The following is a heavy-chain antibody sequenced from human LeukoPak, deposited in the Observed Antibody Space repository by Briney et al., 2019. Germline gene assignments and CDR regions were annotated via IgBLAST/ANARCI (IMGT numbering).Heavy chain of an antibody. CDR3: ARFITYYYYMDV. CDR2: IYTSGST. CDR1: GGSISSGSYY. J-gene: IGHJ6*03. Sequence: SETLSLTCTVSGGSISSGSYYWSWIRQPAGKGLEWIGRIYTSGSTNYNPSLKSRVTISVDTSKNQFSLKLSSVTAADTAVYYCARFITYYYYMDVWGKGTTVTVSS. D-gene: IGHD3-16*01. V-gene: IGHV4-61*02.